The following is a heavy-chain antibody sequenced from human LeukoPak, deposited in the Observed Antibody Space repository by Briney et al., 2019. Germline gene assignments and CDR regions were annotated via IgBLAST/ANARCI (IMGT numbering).Heavy chain of an antibody. Sequence: SEALSLTCTVSGGSISSYYWSWIRQPPGKGLEWIGYIYYSGSTNYNPSLKSRVTISVDTSKNQFSLKLSSVTAADTAVYYCARRSQWLVLEITYYFDYWGQGTLVTVSS. D-gene: IGHD6-19*01. V-gene: IGHV4-59*01. CDR2: IYYSGST. J-gene: IGHJ4*02. CDR3: ARRSQWLVLEITYYFDY. CDR1: GGSISSYY.